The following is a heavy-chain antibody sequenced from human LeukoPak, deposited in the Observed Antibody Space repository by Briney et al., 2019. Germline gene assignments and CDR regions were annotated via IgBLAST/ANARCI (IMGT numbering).Heavy chain of an antibody. V-gene: IGHV4-34*01. D-gene: IGHD2-8*01. CDR3: ARTNRFLLMDV. Sequence: PSETLSLTCAVYGGSFSGYYWSWIRQPPGKGLEWIGEINHSGSTNCNPSLKSRVTISVDTSKNQFSLKLSSVTAADTAVYYCARTNRFLLMDVWGQGTTVTVSS. CDR2: INHSGST. J-gene: IGHJ6*02. CDR1: GGSFSGYY.